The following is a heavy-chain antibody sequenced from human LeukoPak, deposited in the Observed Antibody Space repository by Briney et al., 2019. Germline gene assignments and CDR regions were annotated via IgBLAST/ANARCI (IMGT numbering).Heavy chain of an antibody. CDR2: TYHRSKWYN. J-gene: IGHJ4*02. CDR1: GDSVSSNSAA. CDR3: ARDRGYYDFWSGYDY. V-gene: IGHV6-1*01. D-gene: IGHD3-3*01. Sequence: SETLSLTCTVSGDSVSSNSAAWNWIRQSPSRGLEWLGRTYHRSKWYNDYAVSVKSRITINPDTSKNQFSLQLNSVTPEDTAVYYCARDRGYYDFWSGYDYWGQGTLVTVSS.